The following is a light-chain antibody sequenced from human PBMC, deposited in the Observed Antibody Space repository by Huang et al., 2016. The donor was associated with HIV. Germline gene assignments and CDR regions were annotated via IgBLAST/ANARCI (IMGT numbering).Light chain of an antibody. J-gene: IGKJ4*01. Sequence: DIQMTQSPSSLSASVGDRVTITCQASQDISNYLNWYQQKPGKAPKLLIYDASKLETGVPSRFSGSGSGTDFTFTISSLQPEDIATYYCQQYDNLPPDTFGGGTKVEIK. V-gene: IGKV1-33*01. CDR1: QDISNY. CDR2: DAS. CDR3: QQYDNLPPDT.